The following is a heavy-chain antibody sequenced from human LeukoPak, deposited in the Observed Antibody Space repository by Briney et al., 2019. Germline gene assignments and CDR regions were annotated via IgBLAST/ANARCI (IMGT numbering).Heavy chain of an antibody. D-gene: IGHD2-2*01. CDR3: AKDGELRDITVLPAAYPGDV. J-gene: IGHJ6*02. CDR2: ISYDGSHK. Sequence: PGGSLRLSCAASGFTFSSYGLYWVRQAPGKGLEWVAVISYDGSHKYHADSVKGRFTISGDNSKNTLYLEMNSLRGDDTAVYYCAKDGELRDITVLPAAYPGDVWGQGTTVTVSS. CDR1: GFTFSSYG. V-gene: IGHV3-30*18.